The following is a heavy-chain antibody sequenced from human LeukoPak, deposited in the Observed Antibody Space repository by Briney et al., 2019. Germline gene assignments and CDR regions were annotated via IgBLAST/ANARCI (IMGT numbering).Heavy chain of an antibody. CDR1: GVSLSSDKYY. Sequence: PSETLSLTCTVSGVSLSSDKYYWTWIRQRPGKGLEWIGHIYYSGSTSSNPSLKSRVSMSMDTSKSQFSLKLTSVTAADTAVYYCATPYCGAISCLDVFDVWGQGTVVTVSS. J-gene: IGHJ3*01. CDR2: IYYSGST. CDR3: ATPYCGAISCLDVFDV. D-gene: IGHD2-21*01. V-gene: IGHV4-31*03.